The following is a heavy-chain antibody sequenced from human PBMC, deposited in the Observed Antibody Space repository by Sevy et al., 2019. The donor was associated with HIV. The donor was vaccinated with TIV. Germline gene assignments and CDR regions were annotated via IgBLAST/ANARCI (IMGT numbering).Heavy chain of an antibody. V-gene: IGHV3-33*03. J-gene: IGHJ3*01. Sequence: GGSLRLSCAGSGFTFSNYAMHWVRQAPGKGLECVAGLWSHGRREYYADFAKGRFTISRDNSKNTVYLHMDSLRTDDTAVYYCAKEDDAFDVWGQXTMVTVSS. CDR3: AKEDDAFDV. CDR2: LWSHGRRE. CDR1: GFTFSNYA.